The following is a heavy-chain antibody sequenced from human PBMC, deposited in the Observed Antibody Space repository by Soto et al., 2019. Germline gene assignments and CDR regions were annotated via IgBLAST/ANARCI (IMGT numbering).Heavy chain of an antibody. J-gene: IGHJ4*02. CDR3: ARDSDLGSPTFYCSSTSCHYFDY. Sequence: PGGSLRLSCAASGFTFSSYWMSWVRQAPGKGLEWVANIKQDGSEKYYVDPVKGRFTISRDNAKNSLYLQMNSLRAEDTAVYYCARDSDLGSPTFYCSSTSCHYFDYWGQGTLVTVSS. CDR2: IKQDGSEK. V-gene: IGHV3-7*01. D-gene: IGHD2-2*01. CDR1: GFTFSSYW.